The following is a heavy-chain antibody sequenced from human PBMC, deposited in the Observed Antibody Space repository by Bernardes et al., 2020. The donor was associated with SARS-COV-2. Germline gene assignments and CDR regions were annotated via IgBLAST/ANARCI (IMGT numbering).Heavy chain of an antibody. J-gene: IGHJ6*02. V-gene: IGHV3-30*18. Sequence: GGSLRLSCAGSGFTFSSYGMHWVRQAPGKGLEWVAVISSDGSNKYYVDSVKGRFTISRDNSKNTLYLQMNSLRAEDTAVYYCTKDHGYDPASSFGVYGMDVWGQGTKVTVSS. CDR1: GFTFSSYG. CDR3: TKDHGYDPASSFGVYGMDV. D-gene: IGHD5-18*01. CDR2: ISSDGSNK.